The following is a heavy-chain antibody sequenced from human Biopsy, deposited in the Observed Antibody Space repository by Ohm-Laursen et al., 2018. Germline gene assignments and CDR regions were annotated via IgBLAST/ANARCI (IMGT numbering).Heavy chain of an antibody. V-gene: IGHV4-34*01. J-gene: IGHJ3*01. Sequence: SETLSLTCGVSGRPPRGYYWTWIRQSPGKGLEWIGDINHSSIIKYNPSLKSRLTISADTSKNQFSLKMTSVTAADTAVFFCARLYRLDDYWNDDPPDAFDVWGQGTMVTVSS. CDR1: GRPPRGYY. CDR2: INHSSII. CDR3: ARLYRLDDYWNDDPPDAFDV. D-gene: IGHD3-3*01.